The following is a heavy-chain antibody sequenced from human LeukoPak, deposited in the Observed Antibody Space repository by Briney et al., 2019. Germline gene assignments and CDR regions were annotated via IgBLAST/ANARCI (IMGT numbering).Heavy chain of an antibody. CDR3: ARGGYPGIAAAPSDY. V-gene: IGHV1-2*02. J-gene: IGHJ4*02. CDR1: GYTFTAYY. Sequence: ASVRVSRKASGYTFTAYYMHGVRQAPEQGLEWMGWINPNSGGTNYAQKFQGRVTMTRDMSFSTAYMELSRLRSDDTAVYYCARGGYPGIAAAPSDYWGQGTLVTVSS. CDR2: INPNSGGT. D-gene: IGHD6-13*01.